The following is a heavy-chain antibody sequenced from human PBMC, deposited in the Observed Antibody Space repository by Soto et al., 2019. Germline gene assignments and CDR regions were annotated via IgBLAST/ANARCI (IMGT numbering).Heavy chain of an antibody. J-gene: IGHJ4*02. CDR1: GDSITSSSHY. CDR2: IYYDGNT. Sequence: QLQLQESGPGLVKPSETLSLTCTVSGDSITSSSHYWGWIRQPPGKGLECIANIYYDGNTYYNPSLKSRVAISLDTSKNQFSLRLNSVTAADTAVYYCARSSIEPRVFMYPFDSWGQATLVTVSS. V-gene: IGHV4-39*01. CDR3: ARSSIEPRVFMYPFDS. D-gene: IGHD6-6*01.